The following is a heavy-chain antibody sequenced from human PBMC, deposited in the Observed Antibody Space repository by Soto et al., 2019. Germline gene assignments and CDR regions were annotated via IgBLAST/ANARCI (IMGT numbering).Heavy chain of an antibody. CDR1: GGSISSYY. CDR3: AREGVSSSWYNYYAMDV. D-gene: IGHD6-13*01. CDR2: IYYSGST. V-gene: IGHV4-59*01. J-gene: IGHJ6*02. Sequence: NPSETLSLTCTVSGGSISSYYWSWIRQPPGKGLEWIGYIYYSGSTNYNPSLKSRVTISVDTSKNQFSLKLSSVTAADTAVYYCAREGVSSSWYNYYAMDVWGQGTTVTVSS.